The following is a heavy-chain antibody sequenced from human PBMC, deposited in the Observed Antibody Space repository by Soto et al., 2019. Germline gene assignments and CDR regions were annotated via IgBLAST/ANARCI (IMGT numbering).Heavy chain of an antibody. CDR2: ISLYSDGT. D-gene: IGHD2-2*01. CDR1: GYAFANYG. V-gene: IGHV1-18*01. Sequence: ASVKLSCKTSGYAFANYGITWVRQAPGQPLEWLGWISLYSDGTNYAQKFQGRVSMTTDTSTTTAYMELRSLRSDDTAVYYCARVVPGAEAWFGPWGQGTLVTGSS. CDR3: ARVVPGAEAWFGP. J-gene: IGHJ5*02.